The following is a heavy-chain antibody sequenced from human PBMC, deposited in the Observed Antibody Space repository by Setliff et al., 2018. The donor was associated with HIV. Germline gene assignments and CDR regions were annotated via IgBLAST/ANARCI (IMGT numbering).Heavy chain of an antibody. Sequence: SETLSLTCTVSGGSISSRNFYWGWIRQPPGKGLEWIGSIAYTGSGYYNSSLKSRVTISVDTSRNECSLKLTSATAADTAVYYCAREVRWELPQGFDHWGQGSQVTVSS. CDR2: IAYTGSG. CDR3: AREVRWELPQGFDH. CDR1: GGSISSRNFY. J-gene: IGHJ4*02. D-gene: IGHD1-26*01. V-gene: IGHV4-39*07.